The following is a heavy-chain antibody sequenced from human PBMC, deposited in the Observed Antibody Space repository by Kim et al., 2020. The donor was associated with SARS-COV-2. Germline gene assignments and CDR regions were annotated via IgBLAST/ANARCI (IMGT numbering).Heavy chain of an antibody. CDR3: ARADRRTAMPYGGY. CDR1: GYTFTSYG. D-gene: IGHD5-18*01. V-gene: IGHV1-18*01. Sequence: ASVKVSCKASGYTFTSYGISWVRQAPGQGLEWMGWISAYNGNTNYAQKLQGRVTMTTDTSTSTAYMELRSLRSDDTAVYYCARADRRTAMPYGGYWGQGTLVTVSS. CDR2: ISAYNGNT. J-gene: IGHJ4*02.